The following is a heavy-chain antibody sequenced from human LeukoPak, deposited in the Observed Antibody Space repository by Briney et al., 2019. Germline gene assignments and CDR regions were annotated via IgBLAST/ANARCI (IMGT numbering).Heavy chain of an antibody. V-gene: IGHV7-4-1*02. J-gene: IGHJ4*02. CDR2: INTNTGNP. CDR3: ARDRYYDYVWGSSRSPTFDW. CDR1: GYIFANYA. Sequence: ASVKVSCKASGYIFANYAINWVRQAPGQGLEWMGWINTNTGNPTYAQGFAGRSVFSLDTSVSTAYLQISSLKVEDTAVYYCARDRYYDYVWGSSRSPTFDWWGQGTLVTVSS. D-gene: IGHD3-16*02.